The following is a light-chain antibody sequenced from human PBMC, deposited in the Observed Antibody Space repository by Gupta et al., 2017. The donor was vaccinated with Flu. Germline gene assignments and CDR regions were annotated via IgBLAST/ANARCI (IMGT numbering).Light chain of an antibody. CDR2: DAS. V-gene: IGKV3D-11*01. CDR1: QGVSSY. CDR3: QQRSNWPIT. Sequence: EIVLTQSPATLSLSPGERATLSCRASQGVSSYLAWYQQKPGQAPRLLIYDASNSATGIPARFSGSGPGTDFTLTISSLEPEDFAVYYCQQRSNWPITFGQGTRLEIK. J-gene: IGKJ5*01.